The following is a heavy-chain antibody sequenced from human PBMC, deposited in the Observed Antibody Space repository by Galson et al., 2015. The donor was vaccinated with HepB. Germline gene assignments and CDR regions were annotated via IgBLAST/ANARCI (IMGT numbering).Heavy chain of an antibody. CDR2: NYPGDSDT. CDR3: ARRAYGVVVVTAIDYYWYFDL. V-gene: IGHV5-51*01. Sequence: QSGAEVKKPGESLKISCKGSGYSFTSYWIGWVRQMPGKGLEWMGINYPGDSDTRYSPSFQGQVTISADKSISTAYLQWSSLKASDTAMYYCARRAYGVVVVTAIDYYWYFDLWGRGTLVTVSS. J-gene: IGHJ2*01. CDR1: GYSFTSYW. D-gene: IGHD2-21*02.